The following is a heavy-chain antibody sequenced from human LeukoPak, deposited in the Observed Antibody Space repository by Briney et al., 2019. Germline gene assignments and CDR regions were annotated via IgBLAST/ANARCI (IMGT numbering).Heavy chain of an antibody. CDR1: GFTFTNYA. CDR2: ISARGDNT. CDR3: AKAYHYGAGSSFDY. J-gene: IGHJ4*02. V-gene: IGHV3-23*01. D-gene: IGHD3-10*01. Sequence: GGSLRLSCAASGFTFTNYAMSWARQAPGKGPEWVSAISARGDNTYYADSVKGRFSISRDNSQNTQYLQMNSLRAEDTAIYYCAKAYHYGAGSSFDYWGQGIQVTVSS.